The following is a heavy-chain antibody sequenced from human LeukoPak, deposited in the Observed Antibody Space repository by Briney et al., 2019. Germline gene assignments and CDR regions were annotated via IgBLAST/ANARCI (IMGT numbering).Heavy chain of an antibody. CDR2: IGXXXKX. CDR3: ARDLHYYVAMDV. V-gene: IGHV3-23*01. CDR1: GFPFSSYA. Sequence: GGPXRLSCEASGFPFSSYAMTWGRQAPGXXXXXXSSIGXXXKXXYSXXXXXXXVXXXXNFGGMVFLQLNSLRVEDTALYYCARDLHYYVAMDVWGQGTTVTVSS. D-gene: IGHD3-10*02. J-gene: IGHJ6*02.